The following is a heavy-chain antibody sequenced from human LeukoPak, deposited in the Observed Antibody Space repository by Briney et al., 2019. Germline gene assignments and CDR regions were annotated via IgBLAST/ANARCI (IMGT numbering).Heavy chain of an antibody. J-gene: IGHJ4*02. CDR3: AGPLWFGESSFDY. D-gene: IGHD3-10*01. Sequence: GGSLRLSCAASGFTFSSHSMNWVRQAPGKGLEWVSSISSSSSYIYYADSVKGRFTISRDNAKNSLYLQMNSLRAEDTAVYYCAGPLWFGESSFDYWGQGTLVTVSS. V-gene: IGHV3-21*01. CDR2: ISSSSSYI. CDR1: GFTFSSHS.